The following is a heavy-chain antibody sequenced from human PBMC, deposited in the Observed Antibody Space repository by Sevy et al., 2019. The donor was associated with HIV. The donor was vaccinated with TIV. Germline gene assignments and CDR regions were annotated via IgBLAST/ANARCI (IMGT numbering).Heavy chain of an antibody. CDR1: GFTVSNNY. CDR2: IYSGGDT. V-gene: IGHV3-53*01. Sequence: QLGGSLRLSCAASGFTVSNNYMIWFRQAPGRGLECVSLIYSGGDTHYADSVKGRFTISRDSSKNTVYLQMNSLRAEDTAVYYCGRNVPIFERGYLGQGTLVTVSS. J-gene: IGHJ4*02. CDR3: GRNVPIFERGY. D-gene: IGHD3-3*01.